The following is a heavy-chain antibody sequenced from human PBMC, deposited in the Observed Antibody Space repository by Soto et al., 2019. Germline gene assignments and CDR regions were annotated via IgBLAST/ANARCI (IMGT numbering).Heavy chain of an antibody. Sequence: QVQLVQSGAEVKKPGSSVKVSCKASGGTFSSYAISWVRQAPGQGFEWMGGIIPIFGTANYAQKFQGRVTITADESTSTAYMELSSLRSEETAVYYCARGYCSSTSCLYYYYYGMDVWGQGTTVTVSS. CDR1: GGTFSSYA. V-gene: IGHV1-69*01. D-gene: IGHD2-2*01. CDR3: ARGYCSSTSCLYYYYYGMDV. J-gene: IGHJ6*02. CDR2: IIPIFGTA.